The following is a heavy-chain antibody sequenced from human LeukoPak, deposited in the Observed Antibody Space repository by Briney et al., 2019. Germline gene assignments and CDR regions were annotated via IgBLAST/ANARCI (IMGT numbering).Heavy chain of an antibody. CDR3: ARHMTTDMLDAFDI. Sequence: PSETLSLTCDVSGYSISSGYYWAWTQQFPGKGLEWIGSIFHSGSTYDNPSLKSRVTTSVDASKNYFSLTLSSVTAADTAVYHCARHMTTDMLDAFDIWGQGTMVIISS. CDR2: IFHSGST. D-gene: IGHD3-10*02. J-gene: IGHJ3*02. V-gene: IGHV4-38-2*01. CDR1: GYSISSGYY.